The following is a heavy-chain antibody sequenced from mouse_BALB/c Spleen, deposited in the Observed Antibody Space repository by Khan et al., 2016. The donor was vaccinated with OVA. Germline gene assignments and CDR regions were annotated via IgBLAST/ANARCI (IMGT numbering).Heavy chain of an antibody. V-gene: IGHV3-2*02. CDR3: ERSLSYYYGSSAY. D-gene: IGHD1-1*01. Sequence: EVELVQSGPGLVKPSPSLSLTCTVTGYSITTDYAWNWIRQFPGNKLECMCYISYSGNTSYNPSLKSRISITRDTSKNPFFLQLTSVTTEDTATYYCERSLSYYYGSSAYWGQGTLVTVSA. J-gene: IGHJ3*01. CDR1: GYSITTDYA. CDR2: ISYSGNT.